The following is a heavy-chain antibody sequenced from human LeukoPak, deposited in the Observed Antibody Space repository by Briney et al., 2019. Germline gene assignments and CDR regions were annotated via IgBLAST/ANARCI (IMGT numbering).Heavy chain of an antibody. J-gene: IGHJ5*02. D-gene: IGHD3-10*01. V-gene: IGHV4-59*01. Sequence: KSSETLSLTCTVSGGSISSYYWSWIRQPPGKGLEWIGYISYSGSTNSNPSLKSRVTISVDTSKNQFSLKLSSVTAADTAVYYCARDSGTTGEVKFDPWGQGTLVTVSS. CDR3: ARDSGTTGEVKFDP. CDR2: ISYSGST. CDR1: GGSISSYY.